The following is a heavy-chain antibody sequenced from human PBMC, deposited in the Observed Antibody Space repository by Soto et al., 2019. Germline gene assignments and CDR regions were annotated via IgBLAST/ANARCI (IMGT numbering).Heavy chain of an antibody. CDR3: AREAYDYIWGSAAFDI. J-gene: IGHJ3*02. Sequence: ASVKVSCKASGYTFTSYAMHWVRQAPGQRLEWMGRINAGNGNTKYSQKFQGRVTITRDTSASTAYMELSSLRSEDTAVYYCAREAYDYIWGSAAFDIWGQGTMVTVSS. CDR2: INAGNGNT. D-gene: IGHD3-16*01. CDR1: GYTFTSYA. V-gene: IGHV1-3*01.